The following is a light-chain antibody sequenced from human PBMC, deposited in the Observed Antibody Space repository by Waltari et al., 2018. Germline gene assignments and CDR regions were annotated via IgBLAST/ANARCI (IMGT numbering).Light chain of an antibody. CDR2: SNN. Sequence: QSVLTQPPSASGTPGQRVTISCSGSSSNIGSNTVNWYQQPPGTAPKLPIYSNNQRPSGVPDRFSGSKSGTSASLAISGLQSEDEADYYCAAWDDSLNGPVVFGGGTKLTVL. CDR3: AAWDDSLNGPVV. J-gene: IGLJ2*01. V-gene: IGLV1-44*01. CDR1: SSNIGSNT.